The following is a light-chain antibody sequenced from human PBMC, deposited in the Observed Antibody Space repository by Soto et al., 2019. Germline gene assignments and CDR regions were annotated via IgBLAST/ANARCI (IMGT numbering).Light chain of an antibody. J-gene: IGKJ1*01. CDR2: GAS. CDR3: QQYEAVVT. V-gene: IGKV3-20*01. Sequence: ESVLTQSPGTLSLSPGERATLSCRASQSLTNNYFAWYQHKPGRALRLLIDGASTRATGIPDRFSGSGSGTDFPLTISRLEPEDVAVYCCQQYEAVVTFGQGTKVEI. CDR1: QSLTNNY.